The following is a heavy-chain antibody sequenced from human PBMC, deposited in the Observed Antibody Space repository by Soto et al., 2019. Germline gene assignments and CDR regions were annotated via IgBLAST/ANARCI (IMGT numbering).Heavy chain of an antibody. CDR1: GGTFSSYT. CDR2: IIPIFGAA. CDR3: AEDASGKWLAY. Sequence: QVQLVQSGAEVKKPGSSVKVSCKASGGTFSSYTMSWVRQAPGQGLEWMGGIIPIFGAAKNAQKLQDRLTVTADESTSTAYIELRSLRSEDSVVYYCAEDASGKWLAYWGQGTLSIVSS. J-gene: IGHJ4*02. D-gene: IGHD6-19*01. V-gene: IGHV1-69*01.